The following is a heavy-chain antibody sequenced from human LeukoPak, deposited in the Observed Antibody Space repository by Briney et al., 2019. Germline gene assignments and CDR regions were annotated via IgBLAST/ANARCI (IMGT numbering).Heavy chain of an antibody. CDR3: ARDPRHYYDSSGYGDY. CDR2: ISAYNGNT. Sequence: ASVKVSCKASGYTFTNYGISWVRQAPGQGLEWMGWISAYNGNTNYAQKLQGRVTMTTDTSTSTAYMELRSLRSDDTAVYYCARDPRHYYDSSGYGDYWGQGTLVTVSS. CDR1: GYTFTNYG. D-gene: IGHD3-22*01. V-gene: IGHV1-18*01. J-gene: IGHJ4*02.